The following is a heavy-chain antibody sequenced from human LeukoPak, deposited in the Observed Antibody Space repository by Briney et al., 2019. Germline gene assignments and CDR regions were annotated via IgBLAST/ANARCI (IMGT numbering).Heavy chain of an antibody. D-gene: IGHD5-18*01. CDR3: AKDQGYSNYHYYGMDV. CDR1: GFTFDDYA. CDR2: ISYDGSNK. V-gene: IGHV3-30*18. J-gene: IGHJ6*02. Sequence: GGSLRLFCAASGFTFDDYAMHWVRQAPGKGLEWLAVISYDGSNKYYADSVKGRFTISRDNSKNTLYLQMNSLRAEDTAVYYCAKDQGYSNYHYYGMDVWGQGTTVTVSS.